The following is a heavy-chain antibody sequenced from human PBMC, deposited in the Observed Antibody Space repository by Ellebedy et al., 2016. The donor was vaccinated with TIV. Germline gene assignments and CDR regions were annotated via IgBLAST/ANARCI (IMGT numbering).Heavy chain of an antibody. D-gene: IGHD3-3*01. CDR2: VYSSGLT. J-gene: IGHJ6*04. CDR3: AKGRFLAV. CDR1: GDSISNTIYY. V-gene: IGHV4-39*01. Sequence: SETLSLTXTVSGDSISNTIYYWGWIRQPPGKGLEWIGNVYSSGLTYYNPSLKSRVTVSGDTSKNQFSLKLSSVTAADTAVYYCAKGRFLAVWGKGTTVIVSS.